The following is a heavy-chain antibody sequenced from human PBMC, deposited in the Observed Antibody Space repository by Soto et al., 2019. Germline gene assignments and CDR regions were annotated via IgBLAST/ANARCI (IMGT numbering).Heavy chain of an antibody. CDR3: ASPEDSSSSGYIQ. V-gene: IGHV1-8*01. CDR2: MNPNSGNT. J-gene: IGHJ4*02. Sequence: ASVKVSCKASGYTFTSYDINWVRQATGQGLEWMGWMNPNSGNTGYAQKLQGRVTMTRNTSISTAYMELSSLKSEDTAVYYCASPEDSSSSGYIQWGQGTLVTVSS. CDR1: GYTFTSYD. D-gene: IGHD6-6*01.